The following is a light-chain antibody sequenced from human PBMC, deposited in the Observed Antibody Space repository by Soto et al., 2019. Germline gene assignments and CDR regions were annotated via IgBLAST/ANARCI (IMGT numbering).Light chain of an antibody. CDR2: ATS. CDR3: QQCHSYPFT. J-gene: IGKJ3*01. Sequence: DIEMTQSPSSLSASVGDRVTITCRASQAISNYLAWFQQKPGKAPKSLIFATSVLQSGVPSRFGGSGSGTDFTLTISNLQPEDFATYYCQQCHSYPFTFGPGTTVDIK. CDR1: QAISNY. V-gene: IGKV1-16*01.